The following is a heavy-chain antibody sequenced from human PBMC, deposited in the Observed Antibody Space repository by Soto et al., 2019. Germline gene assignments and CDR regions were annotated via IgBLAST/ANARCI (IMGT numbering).Heavy chain of an antibody. J-gene: IGHJ3*02. V-gene: IGHV1-18*01. CDR2: ISGYNGDT. Sequence: ASVKVSCKASGYTFTRYGISWVRQAPGQGLEWMGWISGYNGDTNYAQKFQDRVSMTIDTSTGTAYMELSSLRVEDTAVYYCARGDYYDTSGPFSDAFDIWGQGTMVTVSS. CDR3: ARGDYYDTSGPFSDAFDI. D-gene: IGHD3-22*01. CDR1: GYTFTRYG.